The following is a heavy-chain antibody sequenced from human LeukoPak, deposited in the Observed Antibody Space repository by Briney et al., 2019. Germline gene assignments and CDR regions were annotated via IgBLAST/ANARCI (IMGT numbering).Heavy chain of an antibody. D-gene: IGHD4-17*01. CDR1: GYTFTSYY. J-gene: IGHJ4*02. Sequence: GASVKVSCKTSGYTFTSYYIHWVRQAPGQGLEWMGIINPSGGSTSYAQKFQGRVTMTRDTSTSTVYMYLSSLRSGDTAVYYCARDSLYGVVDYWGQGTLVTVSS. V-gene: IGHV1-46*01. CDR3: ARDSLYGVVDY. CDR2: INPSGGST.